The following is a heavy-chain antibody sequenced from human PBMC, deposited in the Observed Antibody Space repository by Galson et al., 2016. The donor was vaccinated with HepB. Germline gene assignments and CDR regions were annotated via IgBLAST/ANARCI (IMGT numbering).Heavy chain of an antibody. V-gene: IGHV3-7*01. Sequence: SLRLSCAASGFTFSGFSMTWVRQVPGKGPEWVANIKQDGSEIYYVASVKGRFTISRDNAKNSLDLQMNSLRVEDTAVYYCARDGNDFWSGQDSWGQGTLVAVSS. CDR2: IKQDGSEI. J-gene: IGHJ4*02. CDR3: ARDGNDFWSGQDS. CDR1: GFTFSGFS. D-gene: IGHD3-3*01.